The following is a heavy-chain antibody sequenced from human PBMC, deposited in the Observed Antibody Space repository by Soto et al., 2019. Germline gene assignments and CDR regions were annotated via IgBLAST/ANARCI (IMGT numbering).Heavy chain of an antibody. J-gene: IGHJ4*02. CDR2: IILPFGTP. V-gene: IGHV1-69*12. Sequence: QVRLVQSGAEVKKTGSSVKVSCEASGTTFSNFAIGWVRQAPGQGLEWMGGIILPFGTPNYAQKFEDRVTICAAESITTAYLELRRLRSGDAAVYYCVRGPDYEGYFDYWGQGTLVTVAS. D-gene: IGHD3-22*01. CDR1: GTTFSNFA. CDR3: VRGPDYEGYFDY.